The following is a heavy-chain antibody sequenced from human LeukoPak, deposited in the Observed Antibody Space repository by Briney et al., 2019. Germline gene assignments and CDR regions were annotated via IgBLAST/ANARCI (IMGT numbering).Heavy chain of an antibody. CDR1: GFTFSSYG. Sequence: GGSLRLSXAASGFTFSSYGMHWVRQAPGKGLEWVAFIRYDGSNKYYADSVKGRFTISRDNSKNTLYLQMNSLRAEDTAVYYCAKAPYYDILTGLDYWGQGTLVTVSS. CDR2: IRYDGSNK. J-gene: IGHJ4*02. D-gene: IGHD3-9*01. CDR3: AKAPYYDILTGLDY. V-gene: IGHV3-30*02.